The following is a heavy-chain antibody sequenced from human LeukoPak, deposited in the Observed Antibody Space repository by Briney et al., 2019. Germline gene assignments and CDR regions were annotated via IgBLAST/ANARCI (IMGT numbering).Heavy chain of an antibody. CDR3: ARYLVVPAATWFDP. J-gene: IGHJ5*02. CDR1: GGTFSSYA. CDR2: IIPIFGTA. V-gene: IGHV1-69*13. Sequence: GASVKVSCKASGGTFSSYAISWVRQAPGQGLEWMGGIIPIFGTANYAQKFQGRVTITADESTSTAYMELSSLRSEDTAVYYCARYLVVPAATWFDPWGRGTLVTVSS. D-gene: IGHD2-2*01.